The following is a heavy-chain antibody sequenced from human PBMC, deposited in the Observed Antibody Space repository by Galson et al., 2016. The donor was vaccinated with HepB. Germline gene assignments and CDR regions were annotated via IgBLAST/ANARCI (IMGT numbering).Heavy chain of an antibody. V-gene: IGHV4-39*01. CDR2: IYSGGRT. J-gene: IGHJ4*02. Sequence: SETLSLTCTVSGGSISSGTYYWGWIRQPPGKGLEWIGTIYSGGRTYYNPSLMSRLTISVGTSKNQFSLRLSSVTAADTAVYYCARRGRTAAVEFDYWGQGTLVTVSS. CDR1: GGSISSGTYY. CDR3: ARRGRTAAVEFDY. D-gene: IGHD6-13*01.